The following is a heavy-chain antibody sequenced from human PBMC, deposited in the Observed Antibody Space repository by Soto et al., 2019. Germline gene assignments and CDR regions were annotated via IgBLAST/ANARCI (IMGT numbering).Heavy chain of an antibody. D-gene: IGHD6-19*01. CDR1: GYMFTKSA. J-gene: IGHJ4*01. Sequence: ASVKVSCKASGYMFTKSAMHWVRQAPGLRLEWMGWISGDSGNTKYSPKLQDRVTITRDTSASTAYMELSSLRSEDTALYYCARDGVAAGNINFDYWGQGTLVTVSS. V-gene: IGHV1-3*01. CDR2: ISGDSGNT. CDR3: ARDGVAAGNINFDY.